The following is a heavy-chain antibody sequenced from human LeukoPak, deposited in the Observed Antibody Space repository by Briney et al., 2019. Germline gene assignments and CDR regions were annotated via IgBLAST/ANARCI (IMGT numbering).Heavy chain of an antibody. V-gene: IGHV3-73*01. J-gene: IGHJ4*02. CDR2: IRSKANSYAT. D-gene: IGHD3-3*01. Sequence: PGGSLRLSCADSGFTFSGSAMHWVRQASGKGLEWVGRIRSKANSYATAYAASVKGRFTISRDDSKNTAYLQMNSLKTEDTAVYYCTTDFLYDFWSGYTEKSTWGQGTLVTVSS. CDR1: GFTFSGSA. CDR3: TTDFLYDFWSGYTEKST.